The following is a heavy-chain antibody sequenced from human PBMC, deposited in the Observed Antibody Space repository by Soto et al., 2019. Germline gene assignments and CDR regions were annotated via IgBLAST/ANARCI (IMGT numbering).Heavy chain of an antibody. Sequence: QVQLVQSGAEVKKPGASVKVSCKASGYTFTSYGISWVRQAPGQGLEWMGWISAYNGNTNYAQKLQGRVTMTTDTSTSTAYMELRSLRSDVTAVYYCATLVAYCGGDCSSGFDYWGQGTLVTVSS. V-gene: IGHV1-18*01. D-gene: IGHD2-21*02. CDR3: ATLVAYCGGDCSSGFDY. CDR2: ISAYNGNT. J-gene: IGHJ4*02. CDR1: GYTFTSYG.